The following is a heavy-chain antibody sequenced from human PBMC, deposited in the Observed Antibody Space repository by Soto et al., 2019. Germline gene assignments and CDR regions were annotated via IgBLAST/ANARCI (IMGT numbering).Heavy chain of an antibody. CDR2: IIPIFGTA. CDR1: GGTFSSYA. Sequence: QVQLVQSGAEVKKPGSSVKVSCKASGGTFSSYAISWVRQAPGQGLEWMGGIIPIFGTANYAQKFQGRVTITXXEXTXXAYMELSSLRSEDTAVYYCARGNYGDYVPHNWFDPWGQGTLVTVSS. J-gene: IGHJ5*02. V-gene: IGHV1-69*05. CDR3: ARGNYGDYVPHNWFDP. D-gene: IGHD4-17*01.